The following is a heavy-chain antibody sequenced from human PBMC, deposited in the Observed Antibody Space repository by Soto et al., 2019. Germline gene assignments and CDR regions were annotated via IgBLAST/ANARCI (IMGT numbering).Heavy chain of an antibody. Sequence: LTLTCTVPGGSISRYYWSWIRQPPGKGLEWIGYIYYSESTNYNPSLKSRVTISVDTSKNQFSLKLSSVTVADTAVYYCARIGHYYDSLDLYDFDYWGQGTLVTVSS. CDR3: ARIGHYYDSLDLYDFDY. V-gene: IGHV4-59*01. D-gene: IGHD3-22*01. J-gene: IGHJ4*02. CDR2: IYYSEST. CDR1: GGSISRYY.